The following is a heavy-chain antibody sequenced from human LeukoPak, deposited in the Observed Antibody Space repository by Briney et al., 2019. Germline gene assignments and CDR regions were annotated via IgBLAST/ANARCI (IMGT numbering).Heavy chain of an antibody. CDR1: GGSISSYY. V-gene: IGHV4-59*01. D-gene: IGHD4-4*01. J-gene: IGHJ4*02. CDR3: AREFYDTTLDY. Sequence: SETLSLTCTVSGGSISSYYRTWIRQPPGKGLEWIGYIYYSGSTNYNPSLKSRVTISVDTSKNQFSLKLSSVTAADTAVYYCAREFYDTTLDYWGQGTLVTVSS. CDR2: IYYSGST.